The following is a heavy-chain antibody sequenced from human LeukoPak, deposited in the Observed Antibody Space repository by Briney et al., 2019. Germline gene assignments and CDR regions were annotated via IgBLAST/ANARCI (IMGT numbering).Heavy chain of an antibody. V-gene: IGHV4-38-2*01. CDR1: GYSISSGYY. CDR2: IYHSGST. J-gene: IGHJ4*02. Sequence: PSETLSPTCAVSGYSISSGYYWGWIRQPPGKGLEWIGSIYHSGSTYYNPSLKSRVTISVDTSKNQFSLKLSSVTAADTAVYYCARGPPSGDYYFDYWGQGTLVTVSS. CDR3: ARGPPSGDYYFDY. D-gene: IGHD3-10*01.